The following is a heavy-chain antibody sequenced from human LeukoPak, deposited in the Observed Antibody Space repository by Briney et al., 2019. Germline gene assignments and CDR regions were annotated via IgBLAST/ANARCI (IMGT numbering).Heavy chain of an antibody. Sequence: ASVKVSCKASGYTFTGYYMHWVRQAPGQGLEWMGWINPNSGGTNYAQKFQGRVTMTRDTSISTAYMELSRLRSDDTAVYYCARGGYNEKFQYYFDYWGKGTLVTVSS. V-gene: IGHV1-2*02. CDR1: GYTFTGYY. CDR2: INPNSGGT. J-gene: IGHJ4*02. D-gene: IGHD5-24*01. CDR3: ARGGYNEKFQYYFDY.